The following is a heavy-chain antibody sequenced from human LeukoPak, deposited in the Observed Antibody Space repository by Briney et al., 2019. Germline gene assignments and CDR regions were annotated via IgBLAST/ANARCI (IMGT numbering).Heavy chain of an antibody. CDR1: GYTFTCYY. J-gene: IGHJ6*03. D-gene: IGHD3-10*01. Sequence: GASVKVSCKASGYTFTCYYMHWERQAPGQGLEWMGWINPNSGGTNYAQKFQGRVTMTRDTSISTAYMELSRLRSDDTAVYYCARGLQGSNYYYYYMDVWGKGTTVTVSS. CDR3: ARGLQGSNYYYYYMDV. CDR2: INPNSGGT. V-gene: IGHV1-2*02.